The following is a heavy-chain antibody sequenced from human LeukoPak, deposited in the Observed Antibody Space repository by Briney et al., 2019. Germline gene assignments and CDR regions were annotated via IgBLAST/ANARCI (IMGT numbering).Heavy chain of an antibody. CDR1: GGSFSGYY. Sequence: PSETLSLTCAVYGGSFSGYYWSWIRQPPGKGLEWIGEINHSGSTNYNPSLKSRVTISVDTSKNQFSLKLSSVTAADTAVYYCARRSYYYGSGSYYNVMLRPPDYWGQGTLVTVSS. CDR2: INHSGST. CDR3: ARRSYYYGSGSYYNVMLRPPDY. J-gene: IGHJ4*02. V-gene: IGHV4-34*01. D-gene: IGHD3-10*01.